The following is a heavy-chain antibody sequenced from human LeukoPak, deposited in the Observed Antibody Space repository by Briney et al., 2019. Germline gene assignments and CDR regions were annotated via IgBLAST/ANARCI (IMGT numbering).Heavy chain of an antibody. CDR3: AKSPTVMVRGVLIKTRFDY. Sequence: PGGSLRLSCAASGFTFDDYAMHWVRQAPGKGLEWVSGISWNSGSIGYADSVKGRFTISRDNAKNSLYLQMNSLRAEDTALYYCAKSPTVMVRGVLIKTRFDYWGQGTLVTVSS. V-gene: IGHV3-9*01. D-gene: IGHD3-10*01. J-gene: IGHJ4*02. CDR1: GFTFDDYA. CDR2: ISWNSGSI.